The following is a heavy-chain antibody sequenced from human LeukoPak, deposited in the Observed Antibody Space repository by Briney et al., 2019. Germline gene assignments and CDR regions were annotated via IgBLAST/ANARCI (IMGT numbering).Heavy chain of an antibody. Sequence: GGSLRLSCAASGFTFSSYGMRWVRQAPGKGLEWVAVIWYDGSNKYYADSVKGRFTISRDNSKNTLYLQMNSLRAEDTAVYYCAKAPYAYYYDSSGYQGLFDYWGQGTLVTVSS. D-gene: IGHD3-22*01. CDR2: IWYDGSNK. V-gene: IGHV3-33*06. J-gene: IGHJ4*02. CDR1: GFTFSSYG. CDR3: AKAPYAYYYDSSGYQGLFDY.